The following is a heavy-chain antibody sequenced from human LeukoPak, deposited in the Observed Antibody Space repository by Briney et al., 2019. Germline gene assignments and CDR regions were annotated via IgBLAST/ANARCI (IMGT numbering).Heavy chain of an antibody. Sequence: GASVKVSCKASGDNFMTYGISWVRQAPGQGLEWMGWISPYKGKTSYGQKFQGRITMTTDTSTSTAYMDLTSLRSDDTAVYYCAVGTTAPKLGAVDIWGQGTVVTVSS. CDR2: ISPYKGKT. CDR3: AVGTTAPKLGAVDI. V-gene: IGHV1-18*01. CDR1: GDNFMTYG. D-gene: IGHD4-17*01. J-gene: IGHJ3*02.